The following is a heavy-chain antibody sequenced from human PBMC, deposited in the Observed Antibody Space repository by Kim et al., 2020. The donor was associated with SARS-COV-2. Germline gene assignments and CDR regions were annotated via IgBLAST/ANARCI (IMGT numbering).Heavy chain of an antibody. J-gene: IGHJ4*02. Sequence: ASVKVSCKASGYTFTGYYMHWVRQAPGQGLEWMGRINPNSGGTNYAQKFQGRVTMTRDTSISTAYMELSRLRSDDTAVYYCARDRQWLAYYFDYWGQGTLVTVSS. D-gene: IGHD6-19*01. CDR1: GYTFTGYY. V-gene: IGHV1-2*06. CDR2: INPNSGGT. CDR3: ARDRQWLAYYFDY.